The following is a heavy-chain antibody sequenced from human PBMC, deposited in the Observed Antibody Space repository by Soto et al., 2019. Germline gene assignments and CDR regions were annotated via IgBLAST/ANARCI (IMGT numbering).Heavy chain of an antibody. CDR1: GGTFSSYA. CDR3: ARGYCSSTSCPRPYNWFDP. J-gene: IGHJ5*02. Sequence: ASVKVSCKASGGTFSSYAISWVRQAPGQGLEWMGGIMPIFGTANYAQKFQGRVTITADESTSTAYMELSSLRSEDTAVYYCARGYCSSTSCPRPYNWFDPWGQGTLVTVSS. D-gene: IGHD2-2*01. CDR2: IMPIFGTA. V-gene: IGHV1-69*13.